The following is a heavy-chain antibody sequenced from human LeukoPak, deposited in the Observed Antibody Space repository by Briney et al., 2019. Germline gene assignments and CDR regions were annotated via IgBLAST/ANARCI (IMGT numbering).Heavy chain of an antibody. CDR3: ARPDILRYFDY. J-gene: IGHJ4*02. Sequence: WASVKVSCKASGYTFTGYYMHWVRQAPGQGPEWMGWINPNSGGTNYAQKFQGRVTMTRDTSISTAYMELSRLRSDDTAVYYCARPDILRYFDYWGQGTLVTVSS. CDR2: INPNSGGT. V-gene: IGHV1-2*02. D-gene: IGHD3-9*01. CDR1: GYTFTGYY.